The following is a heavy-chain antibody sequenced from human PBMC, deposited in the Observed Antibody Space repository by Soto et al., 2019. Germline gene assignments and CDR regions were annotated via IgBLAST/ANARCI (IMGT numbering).Heavy chain of an antibody. J-gene: IGHJ4*02. CDR2: IKSKTDGETT. D-gene: IGHD6-19*01. Sequence: GGSLRLSCAASGFTFSNAWMNWVRQAPGKGLEWVGRIKSKTDGETTDYAAPVKGRFTISRDDSKNTLYLQMNSLKTEDTAVYYCTPDPNSSGRPYWGQGTLVTVSS. CDR3: TPDPNSSGRPY. CDR1: GFTFSNAW. V-gene: IGHV3-15*07.